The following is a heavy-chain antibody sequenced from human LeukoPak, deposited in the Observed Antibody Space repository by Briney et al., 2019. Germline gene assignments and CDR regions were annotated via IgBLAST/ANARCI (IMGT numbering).Heavy chain of an antibody. CDR2: ISYDGSNK. CDR3: AREIYCSTTSCYSVGWFDP. J-gene: IGHJ5*02. CDR1: GFTFSSYA. D-gene: IGHD2-2*02. V-gene: IGHV3-30*04. Sequence: PGGSLRLSCAASGFTFSSYAMHWVRQAPGKGLEWVAVISYDGSNKYYADSVKGRFTISRDNSKNTLYLQMNSLRAEDTAVYYCAREIYCSTTSCYSVGWFDPWGQGTLVTVSS.